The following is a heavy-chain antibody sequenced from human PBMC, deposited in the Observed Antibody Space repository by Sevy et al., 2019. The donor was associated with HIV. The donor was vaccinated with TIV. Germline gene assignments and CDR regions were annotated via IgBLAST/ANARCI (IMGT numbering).Heavy chain of an antibody. CDR1: GGSFSGYF. CDR3: ARGRQAYVVVVPSTVPFDY. J-gene: IGHJ4*02. Sequence: SETLSLTCAVYGGSFSGYFWNWIRQSPGKGLEWIGEIYHSGTLKYNPSLKSRVTISVDASKNQLSLHLTSVTAADTAVYYCARGRQAYVVVVPSTVPFDYWGQGTLVTVSS. V-gene: IGHV4-34*01. CDR2: IYHSGTL. D-gene: IGHD2-2*01.